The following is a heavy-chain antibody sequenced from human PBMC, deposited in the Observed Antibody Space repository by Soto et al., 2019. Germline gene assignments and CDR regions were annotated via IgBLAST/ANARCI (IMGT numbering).Heavy chain of an antibody. V-gene: IGHV4-34*01. CDR1: GGSFSGYY. D-gene: IGHD3-3*01. J-gene: IGHJ5*02. CDR2: INHSGST. Sequence: MTSETLSLTCAVYGGSFSGYYWSWIRQPPGKGLEWIGEINHSGSTNYNPSLKSRVTISVDTSKNQFSLKLSSVTAADTAVYYCARASDFWSGYYNNWFDPWGQGTLVTVSS. CDR3: ARASDFWSGYYNNWFDP.